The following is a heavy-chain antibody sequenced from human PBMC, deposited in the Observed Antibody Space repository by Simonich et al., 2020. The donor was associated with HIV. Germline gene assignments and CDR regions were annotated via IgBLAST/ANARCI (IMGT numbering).Heavy chain of an antibody. Sequence: EVQLLESGGGLVQPGGSLRLSCAASGFTFSSYAMSGVRQAPGKELEWVSAISGSGGSTYYADSVKGRFTISRDNSKNTLYLQMNSLRAEDTAVYYCAKDRYYNFWSGYYDYWGQGTLVTVSS. CDR3: AKDRYYNFWSGYYDY. J-gene: IGHJ4*02. CDR2: ISGSGGST. CDR1: GFTFSSYA. D-gene: IGHD3-3*01. V-gene: IGHV3-23*01.